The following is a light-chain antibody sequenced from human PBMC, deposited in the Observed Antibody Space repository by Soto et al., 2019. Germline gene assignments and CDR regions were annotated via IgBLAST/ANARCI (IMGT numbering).Light chain of an antibody. CDR3: QQYEGSPLN. Sequence: PGERATLSCRASERIYSAYLGWYQQKPGQAPRLLIYDATTRATGIPARFSGSGSGTDFTLAISRLEPEDFAVYYCQQYEGSPLNFGGGTKVDIK. CDR2: DAT. V-gene: IGKV3-20*01. J-gene: IGKJ4*01. CDR1: ERIYSAY.